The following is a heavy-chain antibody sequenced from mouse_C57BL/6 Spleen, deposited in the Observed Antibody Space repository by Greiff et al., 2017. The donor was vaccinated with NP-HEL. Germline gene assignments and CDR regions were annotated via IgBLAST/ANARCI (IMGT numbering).Heavy chain of an antibody. D-gene: IGHD3-2*02. V-gene: IGHV1-64*01. Sequence: QVQLQQPGAELVKPGASVKLSCKASGYTFTSDWMHWVKQRPGQGLEWIGMIHPNSGSTNYNEKFKSKATLTVDKSSSTAYMQLSSLTSEDSAVYYCASGGQLRLRGYFDYWGQGTTLTVSS. CDR2: IHPNSGST. CDR1: GYTFTSDW. J-gene: IGHJ2*01. CDR3: ASGGQLRLRGYFDY.